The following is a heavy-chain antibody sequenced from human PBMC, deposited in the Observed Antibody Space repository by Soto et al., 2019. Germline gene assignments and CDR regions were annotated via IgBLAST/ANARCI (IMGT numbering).Heavy chain of an antibody. CDR3: ARGGWKLFDY. V-gene: IGHV4-59*01. CDR2: FYYSGST. Sequence: QVQLQELGPGLVKPSETLSLTCTVSGGSISSYYWSWIRQPPGKGLEWIGYFYYSGSTNYNPSLKSRVTISVDTSKNQFSLKLSSVTAADTAVYYCARGGWKLFDYWGQGTLVTVSS. J-gene: IGHJ4*02. CDR1: GGSISSYY. D-gene: IGHD6-19*01.